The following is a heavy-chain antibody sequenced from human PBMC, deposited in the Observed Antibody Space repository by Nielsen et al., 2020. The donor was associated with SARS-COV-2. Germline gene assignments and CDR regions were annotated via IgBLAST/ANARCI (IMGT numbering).Heavy chain of an antibody. CDR1: GYTFTGYY. CDR2: IIPILGIA. V-gene: IGHV1-69*04. CDR3: ARDRAYYYDRSGYYYQAFDI. J-gene: IGHJ3*02. Sequence: SVKVSCKASGYTFTGYYMHWVRQAPGQGLEWMGRIIPILGIANYAQKFQGRVTITADKSTSTAYMELSSLRSEDTAVYYCARDRAYYYDRSGYYYQAFDIWGQGTMVTVSS. D-gene: IGHD3-22*01.